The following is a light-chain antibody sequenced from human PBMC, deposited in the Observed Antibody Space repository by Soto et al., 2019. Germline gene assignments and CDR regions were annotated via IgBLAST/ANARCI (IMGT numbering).Light chain of an antibody. Sequence: EIVLTQSPGTLSLSPGERATLSCRASQSISSSYLAWYQQKPGQAPRLLIYGASSRATGIPDRFSGSGSGTDFTLTISRLEPEDFALYYCQQYGSSPVTFGQGTKLEIK. CDR1: QSISSSY. V-gene: IGKV3-20*01. J-gene: IGKJ2*01. CDR2: GAS. CDR3: QQYGSSPVT.